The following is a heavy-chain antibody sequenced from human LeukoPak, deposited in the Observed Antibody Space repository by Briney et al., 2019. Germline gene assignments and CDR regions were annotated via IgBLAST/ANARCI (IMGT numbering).Heavy chain of an antibody. V-gene: IGHV1-18*01. CDR2: ISAYSGNT. Sequence: ASVKVSCKASGYTFTSYGITWVRQAPGQGLEWVAWISAYSGNTNYAHQELQGRVTLTRDTSTSTAYMELRSLRSDDTAVFYCARAPQECTSTSCPLGYWGQGTLVTVSS. D-gene: IGHD2-2*01. CDR1: GYTFTSYG. CDR3: ARAPQECTSTSCPLGY. J-gene: IGHJ4*02.